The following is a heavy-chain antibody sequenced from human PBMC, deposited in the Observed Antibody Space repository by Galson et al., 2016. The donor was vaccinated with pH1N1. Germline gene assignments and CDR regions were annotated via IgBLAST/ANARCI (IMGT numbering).Heavy chain of an antibody. Sequence: SLRLSCAASGLTFSSYGMHWVRQAPGKGLEWVAVISYDGSNKYYADSVKGRFTISRDNSKNTLYLQMNSLRAEDTAVYYCANGDYGDYVGYFDLWGRGTLVTVSS. D-gene: IGHD4-17*01. J-gene: IGHJ2*01. CDR1: GLTFSSYG. V-gene: IGHV3-30*18. CDR2: ISYDGSNK. CDR3: ANGDYGDYVGYFDL.